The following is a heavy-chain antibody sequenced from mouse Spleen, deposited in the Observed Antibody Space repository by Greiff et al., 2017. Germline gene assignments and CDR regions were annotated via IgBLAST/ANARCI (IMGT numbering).Heavy chain of an antibody. CDR3: AISRYYYAMDY. Sequence: VQLQQSGAELVKPGASVKLSCTASGFNIKDYYMHWVKQRTEQGLEWIGRIDPADGETKYAPKFLGLATITADTSSNTAYLLLSSLTSEYTAVYYCAISRYYYAMDYWGQGTSVTVSS. V-gene: IGHV14-2*01. CDR2: IDPADGET. CDR1: GFNIKDYY. J-gene: IGHJ4*01.